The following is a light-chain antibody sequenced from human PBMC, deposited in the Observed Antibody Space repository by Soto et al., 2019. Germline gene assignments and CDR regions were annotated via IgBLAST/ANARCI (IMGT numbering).Light chain of an antibody. CDR3: LSGDEDNRDV. CDR2: EDS. CDR1: VLGENY. Sequence: SSVMTQQPSVSVFPRQRARITCSGDVLGENYADWYQQKPGQAPELVIYEDSERYPGIPERFSGSTSGNTTTLTISRVLTEDEADYYCLSGDEDNRDVFGTGTKVTVL. V-gene: IGLV3-22*01. J-gene: IGLJ1*01.